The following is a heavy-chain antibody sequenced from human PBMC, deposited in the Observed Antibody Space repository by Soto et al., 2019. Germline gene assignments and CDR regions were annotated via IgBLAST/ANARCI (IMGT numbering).Heavy chain of an antibody. CDR1: GRPISGSY. CDR3: ARDLWGYCGTDCYPLDV. CDR2: MYNTGST. Sequence: PSEPLSLTFTVSGRPISGSYWSWIRQPPGKGLEWIGYMYNTGSTVYNPSFKSRVTISVDTSKNQFSLKLNSVTAVDTAVYYCARDLWGYCGTDCYPLDVWGQGTTVT. V-gene: IGHV4-59*01. J-gene: IGHJ6*02. D-gene: IGHD2-21*02.